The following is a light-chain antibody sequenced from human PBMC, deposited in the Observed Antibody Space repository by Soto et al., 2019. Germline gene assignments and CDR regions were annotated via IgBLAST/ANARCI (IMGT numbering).Light chain of an antibody. CDR2: GSS. CDR3: QQYGNSPGT. J-gene: IGKJ2*01. Sequence: ETVLTQSPGTLSLSAGERATLSCRASQSVPSFSLAWYQQKPGQSPRLLIYGSSSRATGIPDRFSGSGFGADFTLTISRVELEDCAVYYCQQYGNSPGTFGQGTKLEIK. CDR1: QSVPSFS. V-gene: IGKV3-20*01.